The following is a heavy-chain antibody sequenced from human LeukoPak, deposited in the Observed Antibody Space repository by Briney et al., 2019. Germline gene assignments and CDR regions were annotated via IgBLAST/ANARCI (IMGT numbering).Heavy chain of an antibody. Sequence: GGSLRLSCAASGFTFSSYWMSWVRQAPGKGLGWVANIKQDGSEKYYVDSVKGRFTISRGNAKNSLYLQMNSLRAEDTAVYYCARGTIAAAGYYYFDYWGQGTQVTVSS. D-gene: IGHD6-13*01. CDR2: IKQDGSEK. V-gene: IGHV3-7*04. CDR1: GFTFSSYW. CDR3: ARGTIAAAGYYYFDY. J-gene: IGHJ4*02.